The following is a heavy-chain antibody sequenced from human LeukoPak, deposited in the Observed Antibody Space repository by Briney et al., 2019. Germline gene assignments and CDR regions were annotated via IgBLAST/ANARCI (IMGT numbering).Heavy chain of an antibody. CDR3: SGVDF. CDR1: GFTFSSYT. Sequence: GRSLRLSCAASGFTFSSYTMHWVRQAPGKGLEWVAVMSCAGNNKYYADSVKGRFTISRDNSKNTLYLQMNSLRAEDTAVYPSSGVDFWGQRTLVTVSS. V-gene: IGHV3-30-3*01. J-gene: IGHJ4*02. CDR2: MSCAGNNK. D-gene: IGHD2-15*01.